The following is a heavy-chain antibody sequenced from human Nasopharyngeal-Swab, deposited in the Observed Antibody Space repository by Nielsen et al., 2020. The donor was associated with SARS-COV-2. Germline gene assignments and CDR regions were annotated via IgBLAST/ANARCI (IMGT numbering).Heavy chain of an antibody. CDR1: GGSISSYY. V-gene: IGHV4-59*01. CDR3: ARVSERFPPGTFDL. D-gene: IGHD6-13*01. J-gene: IGHJ2*01. CDR2: IYYSGGT. Sequence: SETLSLTCTVSGGSISSYYWSWIRQPPGKGLEWIGYIYYSGGTSYNPSLKSRLTISADTSKNQFSLKLGSVSAADTAIYFCARVSERFPPGTFDLWGRGTLVTVSS.